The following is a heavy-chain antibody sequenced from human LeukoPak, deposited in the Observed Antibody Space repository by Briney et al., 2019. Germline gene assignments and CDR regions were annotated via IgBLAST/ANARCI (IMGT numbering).Heavy chain of an antibody. D-gene: IGHD2-15*01. CDR1: GGTFSSYA. CDR3: ARPKYCSGGSCYGGYDY. J-gene: IGHJ4*02. CDR2: IIPIFGTA. V-gene: IGHV1-69*13. Sequence: ASVKVSCKASGGTFSSYAISWVRQAPGQGLEWMGGIIPIFGTANYAQKFQGRVTITADESTSTAYMELSSLRSEDTAVYYCARPKYCSGGSCYGGYDYWGQGTLVTVSS.